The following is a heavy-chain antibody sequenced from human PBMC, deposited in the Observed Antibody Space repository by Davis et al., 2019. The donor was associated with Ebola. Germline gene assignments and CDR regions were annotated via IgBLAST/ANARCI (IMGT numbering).Heavy chain of an antibody. J-gene: IGHJ4*02. V-gene: IGHV5-10-1*01. CDR1: GYSFTNYW. CDR2: IDPSDSYT. CDR3: ARSSSGYLAYGRSSDY. D-gene: IGHD3-22*01. Sequence: GESLKISCQGSGYSFTNYWISWVRQLPGKGLEWMGRIDPSDSYTNYSPSFQGHVTISADKSISTAYLQWSSLKASDTAMYYCARSSSGYLAYGRSSDYWGQGTLVTVSS.